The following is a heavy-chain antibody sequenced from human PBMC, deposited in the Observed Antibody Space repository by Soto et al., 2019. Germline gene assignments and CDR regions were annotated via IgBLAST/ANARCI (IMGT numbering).Heavy chain of an antibody. CDR1: GVSFRGYY. CDR2: INHSGSA. J-gene: IGHJ5*02. V-gene: IGHV4-34*01. CDR3: AREGEYSTSAGGWFDP. Sequence: SETLSLTCAVYGVSFRGYYWSWIRQSPGNGLEWIGEINHSGSANYKPSLRSRVTFSVDTSKNHFSLKLNSVTAADTAVYYCAREGEYSTSAGGWFDPWGQGTPVTVS. D-gene: IGHD5-18*01.